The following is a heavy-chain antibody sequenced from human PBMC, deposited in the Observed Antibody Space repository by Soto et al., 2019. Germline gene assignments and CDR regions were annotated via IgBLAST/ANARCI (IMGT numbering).Heavy chain of an antibody. D-gene: IGHD1-1*01. Sequence: PGGSLRLSCAASGFTFSSYGMHWVRQAPGKGLEWVAVIWYDGSNKYYADSVKGRFTISRDNSKNTLYLQMNSLRAEDTAVYYGARETTRYYYYCGMDVWGQGTTVTVS. J-gene: IGHJ6*02. CDR2: IWYDGSNK. CDR3: ARETTRYYYYCGMDV. CDR1: GFTFSSYG. V-gene: IGHV3-33*01.